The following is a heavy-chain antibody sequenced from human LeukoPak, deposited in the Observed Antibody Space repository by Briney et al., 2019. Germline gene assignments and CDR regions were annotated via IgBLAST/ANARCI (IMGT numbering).Heavy chain of an antibody. D-gene: IGHD5-18*01. V-gene: IGHV4-38-2*02. CDR2: INHSGST. CDR1: GYSMSSGYY. CDR3: ARAVSPYGYRKYYFDY. J-gene: IGHJ4*02. Sequence: SETLSLTCTVSGYSMSSGYYWGWIRQPPEKGLEWIGEINHSGSTNYNPSLKSRVTISADTSKNQFSLKLSSVTAADTAVYYCARAVSPYGYRKYYFDYWGQGTLVTVSS.